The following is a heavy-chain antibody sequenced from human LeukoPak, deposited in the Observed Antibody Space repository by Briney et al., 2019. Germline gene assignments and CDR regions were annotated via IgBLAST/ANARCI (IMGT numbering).Heavy chain of an antibody. CDR3: VRSAFHAGSGNYYDY. CDR1: GFTFSNYW. D-gene: IGHD3-22*01. Sequence: PGGSLRLSCAASGFTFSNYWIHWVRQAPGKGLVWVSRIDNAGSITTYADSVKSRFTISRDNAENTLYLQMNSLRVEDTAVYYCVRSAFHAGSGNYYDYWGQGTLVTVSS. V-gene: IGHV3-74*03. J-gene: IGHJ4*02. CDR2: IDNAGSIT.